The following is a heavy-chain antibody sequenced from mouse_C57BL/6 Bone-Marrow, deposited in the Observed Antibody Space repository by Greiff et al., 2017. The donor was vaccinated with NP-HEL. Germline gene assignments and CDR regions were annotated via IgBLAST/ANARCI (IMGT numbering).Heavy chain of an antibody. Sequence: EVHLVESGGDLVKPGGSLKLSCAASGFTFSSYGMSWVRPTPDKRLEWVATISSGGSYTYYPDSVGGRFTISRDNAKNTLYLQMSSLKSEDTAMYYCARGGFYYFDYWGQGTTLTVSS. CDR3: ARGGFYYFDY. V-gene: IGHV5-6*01. CDR1: GFTFSSYG. J-gene: IGHJ2*01. D-gene: IGHD3-1*01. CDR2: ISSGGSYT.